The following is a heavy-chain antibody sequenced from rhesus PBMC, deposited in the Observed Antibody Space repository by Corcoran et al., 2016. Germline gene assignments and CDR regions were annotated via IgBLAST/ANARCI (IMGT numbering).Heavy chain of an antibody. Sequence: QVQLVQSGAEVKKPGASVKLSCKASGYPFTSYYINWVRQAPGQVLEWMGWTNPTNDNTAYAQKFQGRVTMTRDTSTSTAYMELSSLRSEDTAVYYCTRARFTNHFDYWGQGVLVTVSS. CDR2: TNPTNDNT. V-gene: IGHV1S9*01. D-gene: IGHD7-45*01. CDR1: GYPFTSYY. J-gene: IGHJ4*01. CDR3: TRARFTNHFDY.